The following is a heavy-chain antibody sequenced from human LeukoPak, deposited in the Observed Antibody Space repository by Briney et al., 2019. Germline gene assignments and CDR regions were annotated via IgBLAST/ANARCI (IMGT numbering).Heavy chain of an antibody. D-gene: IGHD3-16*01. J-gene: IGHJ4*02. CDR1: GFTFSSYG. Sequence: GGSLRLSCAASGFTFSSYGMHWVRQAPGKGLEWVAVISYDGSNKYYADSVKGRFTISRDNSKNTLYLQMNSLRAEDTAVYYCARVLNYVPGDYWGQGTLVTVSS. CDR3: ARVLNYVPGDY. V-gene: IGHV3-30*03. CDR2: ISYDGSNK.